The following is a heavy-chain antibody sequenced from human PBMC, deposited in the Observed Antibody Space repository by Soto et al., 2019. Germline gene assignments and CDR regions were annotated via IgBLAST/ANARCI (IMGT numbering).Heavy chain of an antibody. Sequence: SETLSLTCTVSGGSISSGGYYWSWIRQHPGKGLEWIGYIYYSGSTYYNPSLKSRVTISVDTSKNQFSLKLSSVTAADTAVYYCARGSRHNWNYSHGMDVWGQGTTVTVSS. V-gene: IGHV4-31*03. CDR1: GGSISSGGYY. J-gene: IGHJ6*02. CDR2: IYYSGST. CDR3: ARGSRHNWNYSHGMDV. D-gene: IGHD1-7*01.